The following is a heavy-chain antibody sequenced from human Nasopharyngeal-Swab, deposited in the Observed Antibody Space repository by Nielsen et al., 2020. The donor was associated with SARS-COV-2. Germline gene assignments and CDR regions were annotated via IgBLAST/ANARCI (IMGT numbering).Heavy chain of an antibody. CDR3: ARSGKWDSDRLSHSFYGMDV. CDR2: ITPGTSSASVT. V-gene: IGHV3-11*01. CDR1: GFTFSDHY. J-gene: IGHJ6*02. Sequence: LSLTCAASGFTFSDHYMSWVRQAPGKGLEWISYITPGTSSASVTYYADSVKGRFTISRDNSKNSLYLQMNTLRDEDTALYYCARSGKWDSDRLSHSFYGMDVWGQGTSVTVSS. D-gene: IGHD1-26*01.